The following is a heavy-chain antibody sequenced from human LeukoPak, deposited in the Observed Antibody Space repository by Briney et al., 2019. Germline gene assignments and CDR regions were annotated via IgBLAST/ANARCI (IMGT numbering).Heavy chain of an antibody. J-gene: IGHJ4*02. CDR1: GYTFTSYA. V-gene: IGHV7-4-1*02. Sequence: ASVKVSCKASGYTFTSYAMNWVRQAPGQGLECMGGINTNTGNPTYAQGFTGQFVFSLDTSVSNAYLQISSLKAEDTAVYYCAREVYGGDYFDYFDYWGQGTLVTVSS. D-gene: IGHD2-21*01. CDR2: INTNTGNP. CDR3: AREVYGGDYFDYFDY.